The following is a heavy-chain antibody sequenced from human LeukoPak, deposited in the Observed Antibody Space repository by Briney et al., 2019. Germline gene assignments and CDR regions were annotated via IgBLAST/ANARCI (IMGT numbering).Heavy chain of an antibody. CDR1: GFTVSSNY. CDR2: ISGDGGST. J-gene: IGHJ5*02. D-gene: IGHD3/OR15-3a*01. V-gene: IGHV3-43*02. CDR3: AKDIGGLGDNWFDP. Sequence: GGSLRLSCAASGFTVSSNYMSWVRQAPGKGLEWVSLISGDGGSTYYADSVKGRFTISRDNSKNSLYLQMNSLRTEDAALYYCAKDIGGLGDNWFDPWGQGTLVTVSS.